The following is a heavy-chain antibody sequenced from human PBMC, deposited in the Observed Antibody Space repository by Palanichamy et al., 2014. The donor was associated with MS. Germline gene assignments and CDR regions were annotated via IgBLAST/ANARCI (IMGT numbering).Heavy chain of an antibody. J-gene: IGHJ6*02. CDR3: ARAPIQLTYGMDV. Sequence: EVQLVESGGGLIQPGGSLRLSCAASGFTFSSYSMNWVRQAPGKGLEWVSYISSSSNPIYYADSVKGRFTIPRDNAKNSLYLQMNSLRDEDTAVYYCARAPIQLTYGMDVWGQGTTVTVSS. CDR1: GFTFSSYS. D-gene: IGHD5-18*01. V-gene: IGHV3-48*02. CDR2: ISSSSNPI.